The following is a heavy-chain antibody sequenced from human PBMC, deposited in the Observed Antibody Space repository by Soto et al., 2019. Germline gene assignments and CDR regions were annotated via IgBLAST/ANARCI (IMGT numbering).Heavy chain of an antibody. CDR1: GYTFTSYG. D-gene: IGHD3-16*02. V-gene: IGHV1-18*01. Sequence: ASVKVSCKASGYTFTSYGISWVRQAPGQGLERMGWISAYNGNTNYAQKLQGRVTMTTDTSTSTAYMELRSLRSDDTAVYYCAREGRGMVYDYIWGSYPNQYYFDYWGQGTLVTVSS. CDR2: ISAYNGNT. CDR3: AREGRGMVYDYIWGSYPNQYYFDY. J-gene: IGHJ4*02.